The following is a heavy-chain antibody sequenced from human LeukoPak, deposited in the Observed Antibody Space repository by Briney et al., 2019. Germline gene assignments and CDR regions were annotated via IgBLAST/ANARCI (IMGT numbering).Heavy chain of an antibody. J-gene: IGHJ3*02. D-gene: IGHD3-9*01. V-gene: IGHV4-39*01. CDR3: ARQHEILTGYAFDI. CDR2: FYFSGSA. Sequence: SETLSLTCTVSGDSISSSYYWGWIRQPPGKGLEWIGSFYFSGSAYYNPSLESRITVSVDTSKNQFSLKLTSVTAADTAVYYCARQHEILTGYAFDIWGHGTMVTVSS. CDR1: GDSISSSYY.